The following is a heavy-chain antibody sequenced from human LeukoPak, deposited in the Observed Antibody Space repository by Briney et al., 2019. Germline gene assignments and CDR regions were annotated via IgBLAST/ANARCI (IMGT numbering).Heavy chain of an antibody. D-gene: IGHD7-27*01. J-gene: IGHJ4*02. V-gene: IGHV3-7*01. CDR2: INQDGRTK. CDR1: GFTFTTYY. Sequence: GKSLRLSCAASGFTFTTYYMSWVRQAPGKGLEWVANINQDGRTKYYVDSVKGRFTISRDNAINSVFLQMNSLRAEDTAVHYCARENWANDYWGQGTLVTVSS. CDR3: ARENWANDY.